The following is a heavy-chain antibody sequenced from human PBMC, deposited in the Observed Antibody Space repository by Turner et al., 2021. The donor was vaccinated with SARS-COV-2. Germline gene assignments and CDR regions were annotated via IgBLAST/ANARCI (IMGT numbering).Heavy chain of an antibody. V-gene: IGHV1-69*04. J-gene: IGHJ4*02. CDR2: IIPILGIA. CDR1: GGTFSSYA. Sequence: QVQLVQSGAEVKKPGSSVRVSCKASGGTFSSYAISWVRQDPGQGLEWMGRIIPILGIANYEQKFQGRVTITADKSTSTAYMELSSLRSEDTAVYYCARVAFYYDSSGYYLDYWGQGTLVTVSS. D-gene: IGHD3-22*01. CDR3: ARVAFYYDSSGYYLDY.